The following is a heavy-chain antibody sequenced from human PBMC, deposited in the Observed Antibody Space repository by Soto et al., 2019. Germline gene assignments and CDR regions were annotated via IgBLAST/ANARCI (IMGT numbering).Heavy chain of an antibody. J-gene: IGHJ4*02. D-gene: IGHD4-17*01. V-gene: IGHV3-11*05. Sequence: QVQLVESGGGLVKPGGSLRLSCAASGFTFSDYYMSWIRQAPGKGLEWVSYISSSSSYTNYADSVKGRFTIPRDNAKNSLYLQMNSLRAENTAVYYCARDITDYGDYARALDYWGQGTLVTVSS. CDR2: ISSSSSYT. CDR3: ARDITDYGDYARALDY. CDR1: GFTFSDYY.